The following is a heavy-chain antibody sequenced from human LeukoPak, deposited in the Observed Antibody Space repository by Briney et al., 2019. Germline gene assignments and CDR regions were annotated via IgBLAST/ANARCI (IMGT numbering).Heavy chain of an antibody. V-gene: IGHV3-23*01. D-gene: IGHD3-22*01. J-gene: IGHJ4*02. Sequence: GGSLRLYCAASGFTFSSYSMNWVRQAPGKGLEWVSSISNDGGGTFSADSVRGRFTISRDNSKNTLFLQMDSLRAEDTALYFCAKGSSGYFFDHWGQGSLVTVSS. CDR2: ISNDGGGT. CDR1: GFTFSSYS. CDR3: AKGSSGYFFDH.